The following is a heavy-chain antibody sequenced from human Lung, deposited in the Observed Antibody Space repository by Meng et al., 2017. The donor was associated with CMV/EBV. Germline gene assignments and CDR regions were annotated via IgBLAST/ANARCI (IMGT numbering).Heavy chain of an antibody. CDR2: ISAYNGNT. Sequence: ASVXVSXXASGYTFTSYGISWVRQAPGQGLEWMGWISAYNGNTNYAQKLQGRVTMTTDTSTSTSYMELKSLRYDDTAVYYGARGIVYDFWVGTQGWFDPWGQGTLVTVSS. D-gene: IGHD3-3*01. J-gene: IGHJ5*02. CDR1: GYTFTSYG. CDR3: ARGIVYDFWVGTQGWFDP. V-gene: IGHV1-18*01.